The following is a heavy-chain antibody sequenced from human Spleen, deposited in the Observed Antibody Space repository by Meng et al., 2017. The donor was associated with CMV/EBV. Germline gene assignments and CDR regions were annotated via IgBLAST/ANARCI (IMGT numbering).Heavy chain of an antibody. Sequence: SETLSLTCTVSGGSISSYYWSWIRQPPGKGLEWIGYIYYSGSTNYNPSLKSRVTTLVDTSNNQVSLRLSSVTAADTAVYYCAREAVFGLGYYGMDVWGQGTTVTVSS. CDR2: IYYSGST. CDR1: GGSISSYY. D-gene: IGHD3/OR15-3a*01. CDR3: AREAVFGLGYYGMDV. V-gene: IGHV4-59*12. J-gene: IGHJ6*02.